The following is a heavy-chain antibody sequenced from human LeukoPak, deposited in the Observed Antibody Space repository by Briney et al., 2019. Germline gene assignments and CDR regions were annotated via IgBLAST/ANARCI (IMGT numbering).Heavy chain of an antibody. V-gene: IGHV1-2*02. J-gene: IGHJ4*02. Sequence: ASVKVSCKASGYTFTGYYMHWVRQAPGQGLEWMGWINPNSGGTNYAQKFQGRVTMTRDTSTSTVYMELSSLRSEDTAVYYCAKDEDLSSVLSVHWGQGTLVTVSS. D-gene: IGHD6-6*01. CDR3: AKDEDLSSVLSVH. CDR1: GYTFTGYY. CDR2: INPNSGGT.